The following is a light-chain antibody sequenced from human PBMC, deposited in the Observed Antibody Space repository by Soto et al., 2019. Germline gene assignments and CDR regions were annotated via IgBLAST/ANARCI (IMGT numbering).Light chain of an antibody. V-gene: IGLV4-60*02. CDR1: SGHSTYI. CDR2: VEVSGTY. J-gene: IGLJ2*01. Sequence: QSVLTQSSSASASLGSAVKLTCTLSSGHSTYIIAWHQQQPGKAPRYLMKVEVSGTYNKGSGVPDRFSASSSGADRYLTICSLQFEDADDYFCKTWDSNTRVFGGVTTVTVL. CDR3: KTWDSNTRV.